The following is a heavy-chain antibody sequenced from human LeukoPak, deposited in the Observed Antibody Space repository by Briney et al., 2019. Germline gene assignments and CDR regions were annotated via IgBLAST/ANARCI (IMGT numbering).Heavy chain of an antibody. J-gene: IGHJ4*02. CDR2: ISGSGGST. Sequence: AGGSLRLSCAASGFTFSSYAMSWVRQAPGKGLEWVSAISGSGGSTYYADSVKGRFTISRDNSKNTLYLQMNSLRAEDTAVYYCAKDDANDGVRGPFWGQGTLVTVSS. CDR1: GFTFSSYA. D-gene: IGHD1-1*01. V-gene: IGHV3-23*01. CDR3: AKDDANDGVRGPF.